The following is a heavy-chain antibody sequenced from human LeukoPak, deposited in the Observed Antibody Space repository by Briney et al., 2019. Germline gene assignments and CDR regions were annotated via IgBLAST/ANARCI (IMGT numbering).Heavy chain of an antibody. J-gene: IGHJ4*02. CDR3: ASPRYGGYVY. CDR2: IRNKANNYIT. V-gene: IGHV3-72*01. CDR1: GFTFSSYE. D-gene: IGHD5-12*01. Sequence: GGSLRLSCAASGFTFSSYEMNWVRQAPGKGLEWVGRIRNKANNYITEYGASVKGRFTISRDESKRSVFLQMNSLKTEDTALYYCASPRYGGYVYWGQGTVVTVSS.